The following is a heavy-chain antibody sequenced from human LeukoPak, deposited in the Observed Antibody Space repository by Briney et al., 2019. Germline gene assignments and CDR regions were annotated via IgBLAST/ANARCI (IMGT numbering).Heavy chain of an antibody. V-gene: IGHV3-21*01. Sequence: GGSLRLSCAASGFTFSSYSMNWVRQAPGKGLEWVSSISYSSSYIYYADSVKGRFTISRDNAKNSLYLQMNSLRAEDTAVYYCARWGSGHSGSWQLVWGQGTMVTVSS. CDR2: ISYSSSYI. D-gene: IGHD6-13*01. J-gene: IGHJ3*01. CDR3: ARWGSGHSGSWQLV. CDR1: GFTFSSYS.